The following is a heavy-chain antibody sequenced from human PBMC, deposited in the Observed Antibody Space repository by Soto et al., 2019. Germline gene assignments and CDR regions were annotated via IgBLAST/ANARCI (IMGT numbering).Heavy chain of an antibody. CDR1: GYTFTSYA. Sequence: QVQLVQSGAEVKKPGASVKVSCKASGYTFTSYAISWVRQAPGQGLEWMGWISAYNGNTNYAQKLQGRVTMTTDTTPAPPYLGPRSRGSDDPAVYFWSRSGPPAGDLGQGTLVTVSS. CDR2: ISAYNGNT. D-gene: IGHD3-10*01. J-gene: IGHJ4*02. V-gene: IGHV1-18*01. CDR3: SRSGPPAGD.